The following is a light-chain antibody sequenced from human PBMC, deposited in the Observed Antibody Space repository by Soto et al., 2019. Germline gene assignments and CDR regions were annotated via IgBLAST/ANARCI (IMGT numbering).Light chain of an antibody. CDR1: QTISSH. CDR3: QKSYTTPIT. V-gene: IGKV1-39*01. CDR2: AAS. Sequence: DIQMTQSPSSLSASVGDRVIITCRASQTISSHLNWYQQKPGKAPNLLVYAASSLQSGVPSRFTGSGSGTDFTLTISSLQPEHFATYFCQKSYTTPITFGQGPRLEI. J-gene: IGKJ5*01.